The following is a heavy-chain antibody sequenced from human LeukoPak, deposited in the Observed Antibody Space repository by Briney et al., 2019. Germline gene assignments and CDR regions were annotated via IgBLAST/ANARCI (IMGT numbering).Heavy chain of an antibody. CDR2: IYPGGSDR. D-gene: IGHD2/OR15-2a*01. J-gene: IGHJ4*02. V-gene: IGHV5-51*01. CDR3: ARHFYDTSTYYSSFDF. Sequence: GESLKISCKGSGYNFAEYWIGWVRQMPGKGLEWVAFIYPGGSDRTHSPPLQGQVTVSAGKSISTVYLQWGSLKASDTAMYYCARHFYDTSTYYSSFDFWGQGTLVTVSS. CDR1: GYNFAEYW.